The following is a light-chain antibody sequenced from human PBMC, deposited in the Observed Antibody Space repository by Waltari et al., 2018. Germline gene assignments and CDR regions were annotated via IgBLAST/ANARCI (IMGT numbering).Light chain of an antibody. CDR1: RSVLSISNNRNY. CDR2: WAS. CDR3: QQHYSNPV. V-gene: IGKV4-1*01. Sequence: DIEMTQSPESLAVSLGERLTINCKSGRSVLSISNNRNYLAWYQHKPGQPPKLLLYWASTRTSGVPERFIGSGSGTDFTLTITSLQAEDVAVYYCQQHYSNPVFGQGTRLELK. J-gene: IGKJ5*01.